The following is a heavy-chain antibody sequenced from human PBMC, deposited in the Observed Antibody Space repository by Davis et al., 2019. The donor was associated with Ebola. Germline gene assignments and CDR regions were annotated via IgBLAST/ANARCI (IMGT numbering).Heavy chain of an antibody. J-gene: IGHJ4*02. CDR2: ISGSADGYKT. CDR3: ARTLSLLDY. V-gene: IGHV3-23*01. Sequence: GESLKISCAASGFTFSSYGMSWVRQAPGKGLEWVSVISGSADGYKTYYADSVKGRFTISRDNSRDTLYLQMNSLRAEDTAVYYCARTLSLLDYWGQGTLVTVSS. D-gene: IGHD1-14*01. CDR1: GFTFSSYG.